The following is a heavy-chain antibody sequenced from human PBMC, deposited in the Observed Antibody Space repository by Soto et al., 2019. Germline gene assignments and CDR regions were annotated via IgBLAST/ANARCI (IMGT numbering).Heavy chain of an antibody. Sequence: QVQLQESGPGLVKPSQTLSLTCTVSGGSISSGGYYWSWIRQHPGKGLEWIGYIYYSKTTYYPPSLKSRVTISLVTSKNPFSLKLTSVTAADTAVYYCARSVLPWGQGTLVTVSS. J-gene: IGHJ5*02. V-gene: IGHV4-31*03. CDR3: ARSVLP. CDR1: GGSISSGGYY. CDR2: IYYSKTT.